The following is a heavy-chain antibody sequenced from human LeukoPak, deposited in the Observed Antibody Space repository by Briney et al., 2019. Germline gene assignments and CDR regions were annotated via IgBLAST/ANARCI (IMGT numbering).Heavy chain of an antibody. CDR1: GGSFSGYY. D-gene: IGHD6-19*01. Sequence: SETLSLTCAVYGGSFSGYYWSWIRQPPGKGLEWIGEINHSGSTNYNPSLKSRVTISVDTSKNQFSLKLSSVTAADTAVYYCARGPIPSSGWYPGSWGQGTLVTVSS. CDR2: INHSGST. J-gene: IGHJ5*02. V-gene: IGHV4-34*01. CDR3: ARGPIPSSGWYPGS.